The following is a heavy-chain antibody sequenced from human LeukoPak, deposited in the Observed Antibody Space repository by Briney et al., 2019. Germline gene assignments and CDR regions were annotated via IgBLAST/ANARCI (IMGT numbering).Heavy chain of an antibody. CDR1: GFTFSSYS. D-gene: IGHD3-22*01. V-gene: IGHV3-48*02. CDR3: ARKTWDSSGYYCLDY. Sequence: PGGSLRLSCAASGFTFSSYSMNWVRQAPGKGLEWISYIGGTSGTIYYADSAKGRFTVSRDNAKNSLYLQMNSLRDEDTAVYYCARKTWDSSGYYCLDYWGQGTLVTVSS. CDR2: IGGTSGTI. J-gene: IGHJ4*02.